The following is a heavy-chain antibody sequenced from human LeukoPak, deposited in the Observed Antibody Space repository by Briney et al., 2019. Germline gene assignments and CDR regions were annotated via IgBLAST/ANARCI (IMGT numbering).Heavy chain of an antibody. CDR1: GFTFSDYY. D-gene: IGHD6-19*01. J-gene: IGHJ5*02. CDR3: ARGTVAAPNWFDP. CDR2: ISSSSSYT. V-gene: IGHV3-11*06. Sequence: GGSLRLSCAASGFTFSDYYMSWIRQAPGKGLDWVSYISSSSSYTNYADSVKGRFTISRDNAKNSLYLQMNSLRAEDTAVYYCARGTVAAPNWFDPWGQGTLVTVSS.